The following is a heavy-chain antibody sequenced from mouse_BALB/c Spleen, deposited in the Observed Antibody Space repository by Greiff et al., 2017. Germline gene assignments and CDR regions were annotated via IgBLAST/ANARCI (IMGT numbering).Heavy chain of an antibody. D-gene: IGHD4-1*01. CDR2: ILPGSGST. CDR3: ARSPGGFFFDY. CDR1: GYTFSSYW. V-gene: IGHV1-9*01. Sequence: QVQLQQSGAELMKPGASVKISCKATGYTFSSYWIEWVKQRPGHGLEWIGEILPGSGSTNYNEKFKGKATFTADTSSNTAYMQLSSLTSEDSAVYYCARSPGGFFFDYWGQGTTLTVSS. J-gene: IGHJ2*01.